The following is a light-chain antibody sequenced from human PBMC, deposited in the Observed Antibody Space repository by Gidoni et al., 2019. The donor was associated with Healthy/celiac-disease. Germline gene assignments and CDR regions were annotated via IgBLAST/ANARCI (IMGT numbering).Light chain of an antibody. J-gene: IGLJ1*01. CDR2: KDS. CDR1: ALPKQY. CDR3: QSADSSGTWYV. V-gene: IGLV3-25*02. Sequence: SYELTQPPSVSVSPGQTARITCSGDALPKQYAYWYQQKPGQAPVLVIYKDSERPSGIPERFSGSSSGTTVTLTISGVQAEDEADYYCQSADSSGTWYVFGTGTKVTVL.